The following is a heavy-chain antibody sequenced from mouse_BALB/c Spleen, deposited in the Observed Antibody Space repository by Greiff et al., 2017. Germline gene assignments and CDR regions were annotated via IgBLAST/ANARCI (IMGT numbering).Heavy chain of an antibody. CDR3: ARQNGNYVSYYAMDY. Sequence: EVQLVESGGGLVQPGGSLKLSCAASGFTFSSYTMSWVRQTPEKRLEWVAYISNGGGSTYYPDTVKGRFTISRDNAKNTLYLQMSSLKSEDTAMYYCARQNGNYVSYYAMDYWGQGTSVTVSS. D-gene: IGHD2-1*01. V-gene: IGHV5-12-2*01. J-gene: IGHJ4*01. CDR2: ISNGGGST. CDR1: GFTFSSYT.